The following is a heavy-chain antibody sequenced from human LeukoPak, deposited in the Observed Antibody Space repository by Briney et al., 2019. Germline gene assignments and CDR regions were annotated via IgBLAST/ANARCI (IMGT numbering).Heavy chain of an antibody. CDR3: ASTDYYDSSGYYRY. Sequence: PSETLSLTCIVSGGSISSGYYWSWIRQPPGKGLECIGYINPSGSTSYNPSLKSRVTISVDRSKNQFSLKLTSVTAADTAVYYCASTDYYDSSGYYRYWGQGTLVTVSS. V-gene: IGHV4-30-2*01. J-gene: IGHJ4*02. CDR1: GGSISSGYY. D-gene: IGHD3-22*01. CDR2: INPSGST.